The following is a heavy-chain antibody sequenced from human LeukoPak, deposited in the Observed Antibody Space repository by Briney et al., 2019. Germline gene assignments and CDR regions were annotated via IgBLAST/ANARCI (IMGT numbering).Heavy chain of an antibody. CDR2: ISYSGST. D-gene: IGHD3-10*01. CDR3: ARSRQASGLFNS. Sequence: SETLFLTCTVSGGSMASRTHYWGWIRQPPGKGLEWIGSISYSGSTYDNPSLKSRVTISLDTSRSQFSLKLSSVTAADTAVYYCARSRQASGLFNSWGQGTLVVVSS. CDR1: GGSMASRTHY. J-gene: IGHJ5*01. V-gene: IGHV4-39*07.